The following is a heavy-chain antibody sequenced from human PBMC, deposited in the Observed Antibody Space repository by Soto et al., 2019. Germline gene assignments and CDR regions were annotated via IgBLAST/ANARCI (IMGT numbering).Heavy chain of an antibody. CDR3: ARDNWDYGTMVSDY. Sequence: HPGGSLRLSCAASGFTFSSYGMHWVRQAPGKGLEWVALIWYGGSNKYYADSVKGRFTISRDNSKNSLYLQMNSLRAEDTAVYYCARDNWDYGTMVSDYWGQGTLVTVSS. D-gene: IGHD3-10*01. V-gene: IGHV3-33*01. CDR1: GFTFSSYG. CDR2: IWYGGSNK. J-gene: IGHJ4*02.